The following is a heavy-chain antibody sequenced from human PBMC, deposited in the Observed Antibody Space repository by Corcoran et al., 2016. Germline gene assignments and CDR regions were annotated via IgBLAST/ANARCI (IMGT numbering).Heavy chain of an antibody. CDR2: INHSGST. CDR3: ARGRTYYDIFFRGWYFQH. CDR1: GGSFSGYY. V-gene: IGHV4-34*01. Sequence: QVQLQQWGAGLLKPSETLSLTCAVYGGSFSGYYWSWIRQPPGKGLEWIGEINHSGSTNYNPSLKSRVTISVDTSKNQFSLKLSSVTAADTAVYYCARGRTYYDIFFRGWYFQHWGQGTLVTVSS. D-gene: IGHD3-9*01. J-gene: IGHJ1*01.